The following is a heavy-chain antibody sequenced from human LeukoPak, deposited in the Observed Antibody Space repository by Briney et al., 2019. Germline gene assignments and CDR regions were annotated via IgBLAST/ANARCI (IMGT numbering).Heavy chain of an antibody. J-gene: IGHJ3*02. CDR2: INSRSSTI. D-gene: IGHD1-26*01. Sequence: GGSLRLPCTASGFTFSNYGVNWVRQAPGKGLEWVSYINSRSSTIYYADSVRGRFTISRDNAKNSLYLQMNSLKAEDTAIYYCAREVGTPQAFDIWGQGTMVTVSS. V-gene: IGHV3-48*01. CDR3: AREVGTPQAFDI. CDR1: GFTFSNYG.